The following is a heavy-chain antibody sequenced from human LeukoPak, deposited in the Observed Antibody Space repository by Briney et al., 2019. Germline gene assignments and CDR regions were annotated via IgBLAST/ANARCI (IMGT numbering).Heavy chain of an antibody. D-gene: IGHD3-10*01. CDR1: GFTFSNYN. CDR2: ISSSSSTM. V-gene: IGHV3-48*01. CDR3: ARVGTGSWYFDL. J-gene: IGHJ2*01. Sequence: PGGSLRLSCAASGFTFSNYNMNWVRQAPGKGLEWVSYISSSSSTMYYADSVKGRFTISRDNAKNSLYLQMNSLRAEDTAVYYCARVGTGSWYFDLWGRGTLVTFSS.